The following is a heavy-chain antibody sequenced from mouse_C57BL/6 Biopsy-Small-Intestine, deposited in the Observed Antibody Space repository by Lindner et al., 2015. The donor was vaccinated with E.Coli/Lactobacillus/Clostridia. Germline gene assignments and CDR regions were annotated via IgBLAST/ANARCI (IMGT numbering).Heavy chain of an antibody. V-gene: IGHV1-80*01. Sequence: VQLQESGAELVKPGASVKISCKASGYAFSSDWMNWVKQRPGKGLEWIGQIYPGDGATNYNGKFKGKASLTADKSSSTAYMQLSSLTSEDSAVYFCRPRGYYGSYWYFDVWGTGTTVTVSS. J-gene: IGHJ1*03. CDR2: IYPGDGAT. CDR3: RPRGYYGSYWYFDV. CDR1: GYAFSSDW. D-gene: IGHD1-1*01.